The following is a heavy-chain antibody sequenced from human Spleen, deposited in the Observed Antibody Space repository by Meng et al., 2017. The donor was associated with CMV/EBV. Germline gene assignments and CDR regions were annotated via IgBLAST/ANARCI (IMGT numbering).Heavy chain of an antibody. CDR3: ARDIIVVPAAIGYGMDV. CDR1: GFTFTTYG. Sequence: ASVKVSCKASGFTFTTYGFGWVRQAPGQGLEWMGWISAYNGNTNYAQKLQGRVTMTTDTSASTAFMEVKRVRPDDTAVYYCARDIIVVPAAIGYGMDVWGQGTTVTVSS. J-gene: IGHJ6*02. V-gene: IGHV1-18*01. D-gene: IGHD2-2*01. CDR2: ISAYNGNT.